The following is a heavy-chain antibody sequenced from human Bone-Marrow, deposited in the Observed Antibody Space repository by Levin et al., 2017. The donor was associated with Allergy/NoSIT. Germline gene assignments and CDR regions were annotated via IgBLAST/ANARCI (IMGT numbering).Heavy chain of an antibody. Sequence: KISCKASGGTFSSYAISWVRQAPGQGLEWMGGIIPIFGTANYAQKFQGRVTITADESTSTAYMELSSLRSEDTAVYYCARATRAALTPYYYYYYMDVWGKGTTVTVSS. CDR3: ARATRAALTPYYYYYYMDV. J-gene: IGHJ6*03. CDR2: IIPIFGTA. CDR1: GGTFSSYA. V-gene: IGHV1-69*01. D-gene: IGHD2-15*01.